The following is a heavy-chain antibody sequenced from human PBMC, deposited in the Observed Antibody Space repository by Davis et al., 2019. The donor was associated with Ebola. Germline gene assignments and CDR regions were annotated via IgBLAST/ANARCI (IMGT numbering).Heavy chain of an antibody. CDR3: AKDRAAVADWYFDL. CDR1: GFTFSSYA. V-gene: IGHV3-23*01. D-gene: IGHD6-19*01. J-gene: IGHJ2*01. CDR2: ISGSGGST. Sequence: GGPLRPPCGASGFTFSSYAMSWVRQPPGKGLEWVSGISGSGGSTYYADSVKGRFTTFRDNPKNTLYLQMNSLRAEDTAVYYCAKDRAAVADWYFDLWGRGTLVTVSS.